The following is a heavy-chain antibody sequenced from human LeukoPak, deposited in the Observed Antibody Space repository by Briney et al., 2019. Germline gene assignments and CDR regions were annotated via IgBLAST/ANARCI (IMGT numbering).Heavy chain of an antibody. D-gene: IGHD6-13*01. Sequence: SETLSLTCTVSGGSISSGSYYWSWIRQPAGKGLEWIGEINHSGSTNYNPSLKSRVTISVDTSKNQFSLKLSSVTAADTAVYYCARGPRYSSSWYRSYHFDYWGQGTLVTVSS. CDR1: GGSISSGSYY. V-gene: IGHV4-61*10. CDR3: ARGPRYSSSWYRSYHFDY. CDR2: INHSGST. J-gene: IGHJ4*02.